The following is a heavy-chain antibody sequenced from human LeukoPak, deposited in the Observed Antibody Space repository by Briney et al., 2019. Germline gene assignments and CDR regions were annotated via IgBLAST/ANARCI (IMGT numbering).Heavy chain of an antibody. J-gene: IGHJ3*02. D-gene: IGHD3-22*01. CDR3: ARESSDSPDAFDI. Sequence: ASVKVSCKASGYTFTSYAMHWVRQAPGQRLEWMGWINAGNGNTKYSQEFQGRVSITMDTSASTAYMELSSLRSEDMAVYYCARESSDSPDAFDIWGQGTMVTVSS. V-gene: IGHV1-3*03. CDR2: INAGNGNT. CDR1: GYTFTSYA.